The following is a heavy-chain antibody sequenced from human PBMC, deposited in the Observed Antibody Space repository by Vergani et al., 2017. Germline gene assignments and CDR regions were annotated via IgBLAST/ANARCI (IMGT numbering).Heavy chain of an antibody. CDR3: AKDWYDH. Sequence: VQLVESGGGVVQPGRSLRLSCAASGFTVSSNYMSWVRQAPGKGLEWVSVIYSGGSTYYADSVKGRFTISRDNSKNMLYLQMNSLRADDTAVYYCAKDWYDHWGQGTLVTVSS. V-gene: IGHV3-53*01. J-gene: IGHJ4*02. CDR1: GFTVSSNY. CDR2: IYSGGST. D-gene: IGHD3-16*01.